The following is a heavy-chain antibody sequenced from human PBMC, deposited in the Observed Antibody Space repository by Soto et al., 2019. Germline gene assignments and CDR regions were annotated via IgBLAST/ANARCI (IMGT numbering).Heavy chain of an antibody. CDR2: IIPILGIA. J-gene: IGHJ6*02. CDR1: GGTFSSYT. D-gene: IGHD6-19*01. V-gene: IGHV1-69*08. Sequence: QVQLVQSGAEVKKPGSSVKVSCNASGGTFSSYTISWVRQAPGEGLEWMGRIIPILGIANYAQKFQGRVTITADKFTSTAYMELSSLRSEDTAVYYCARDVAVADYYGMDVWGQGTTVTVSS. CDR3: ARDVAVADYYGMDV.